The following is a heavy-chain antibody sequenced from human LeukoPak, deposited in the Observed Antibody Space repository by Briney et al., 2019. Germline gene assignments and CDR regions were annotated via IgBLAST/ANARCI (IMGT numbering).Heavy chain of an antibody. Sequence: GGSLRLSCAASGFTFSSYGMHWVRQAPGKGLEWVAVISYDGSNKYYADSVKGRFTISRDNSKNTLYLQMNSLRAEDTAVYYCANTPPDFWSGWKDIWGQGTMVTVSS. CDR2: ISYDGSNK. V-gene: IGHV3-30*18. CDR3: ANTPPDFWSGWKDI. D-gene: IGHD3-3*01. CDR1: GFTFSSYG. J-gene: IGHJ3*02.